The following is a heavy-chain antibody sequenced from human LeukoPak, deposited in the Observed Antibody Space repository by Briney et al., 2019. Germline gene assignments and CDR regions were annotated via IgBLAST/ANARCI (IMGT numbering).Heavy chain of an antibody. Sequence: GGSLRLSCAASGFTFSSYAMSWVRQAPGKGLEWVSAISGSGGRTYYEDSVKRRCTISRDNSKNTLYLQMNSLRAEDTAVYYCANTLYCGGDCYSSFDYWGQETLVTVSS. CDR1: GFTFSSYA. D-gene: IGHD2-21*02. J-gene: IGHJ4*02. CDR2: ISGSGGRT. CDR3: ANTLYCGGDCYSSFDY. V-gene: IGHV3-23*01.